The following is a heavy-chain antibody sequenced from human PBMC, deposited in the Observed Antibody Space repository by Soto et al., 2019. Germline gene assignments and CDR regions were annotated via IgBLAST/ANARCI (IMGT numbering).Heavy chain of an antibody. D-gene: IGHD3-10*01. J-gene: IGHJ4*02. CDR1: GFTFSNYA. CDR3: AQVTLLRGVDY. Sequence: EVQLLESGGGLVRPGESLRLSCAASGFTFSNYAMSWVRQVPGKGLEWASTISATGGGSTYYADSVKGRFTISRDNSKNTLYLQMNSLRNEDTAVDYCAQVTLLRGVDYLGPGTLVTVSS. CDR2: ISATGGGST. V-gene: IGHV3-23*01.